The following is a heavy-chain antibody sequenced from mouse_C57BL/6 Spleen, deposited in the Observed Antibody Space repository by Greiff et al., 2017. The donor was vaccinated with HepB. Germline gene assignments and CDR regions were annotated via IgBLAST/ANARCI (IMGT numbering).Heavy chain of an antibody. J-gene: IGHJ1*03. CDR2: ISSGGSYT. CDR1: GFTFSSYG. Sequence: EVQGVESGGDLVKPGGSLKLSCAASGFTFSSYGMSWVRQTPDKRLEWVATISSGGSYTYYPDSVKGRFTISRDNAKNTLYLQMSSLKSEDTAMYYCARGAYDYDWYFDVWGTGTTVTVSS. D-gene: IGHD2-4*01. CDR3: ARGAYDYDWYFDV. V-gene: IGHV5-6*01.